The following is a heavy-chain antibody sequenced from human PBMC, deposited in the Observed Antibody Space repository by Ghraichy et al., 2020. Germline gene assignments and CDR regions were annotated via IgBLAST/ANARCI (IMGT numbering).Heavy chain of an antibody. Sequence: ASVKVSCKASGFTFTTYGFVWVRQAPGQGLEWMGWIGAYNGNTYYAQKLQGRVTMTTDASTSTAYTELRSLRSDDTAVYYWAKDDDHTVDYWGQGTPVTVSS. CDR1: GFTFTTYG. CDR3: AKDDDHTVDY. D-gene: IGHD1-14*01. V-gene: IGHV1-18*01. CDR2: IGAYNGNT. J-gene: IGHJ4*02.